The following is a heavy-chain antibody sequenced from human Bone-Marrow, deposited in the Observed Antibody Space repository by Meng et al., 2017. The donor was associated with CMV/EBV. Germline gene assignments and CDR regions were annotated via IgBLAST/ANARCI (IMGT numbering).Heavy chain of an antibody. CDR2: IYYSVST. D-gene: IGHD2-2*01. Sequence: SETLSLTCTVSGGPIIGYYWSWVRQSPGKGLEWFAYIYYSVSTYHNPTLNSPVTISVDTSKNQICLKLCSVTAADTAVYYCARHFRGGQPASMYNGFDPWGQGTLVTVSS. V-gene: IGHV4-59*08. CDR1: GGPIIGYY. J-gene: IGHJ5*02. CDR3: ARHFRGGQPASMYNGFDP.